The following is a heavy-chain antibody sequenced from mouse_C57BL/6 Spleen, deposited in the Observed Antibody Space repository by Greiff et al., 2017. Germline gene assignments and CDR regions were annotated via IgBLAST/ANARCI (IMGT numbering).Heavy chain of an antibody. CDR1: GFNIQNTY. CDR3: AGDYTGGFDY. Sequence: VQLKQSVAELVRPGASVKLSCTASGFNIQNTYMHWVKQRPEQGLEWIGRIDPANGNTKYAPKFQGKATITADTSSNTAYLQLSSLTSEDTAIYYCAGDYTGGFDYWGQGTTLTVSS. V-gene: IGHV14-3*01. J-gene: IGHJ2*01. CDR2: IDPANGNT. D-gene: IGHD2-4*01.